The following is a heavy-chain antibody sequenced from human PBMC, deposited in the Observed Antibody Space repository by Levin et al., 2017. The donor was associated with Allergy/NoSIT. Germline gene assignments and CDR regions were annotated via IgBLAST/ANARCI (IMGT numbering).Heavy chain of an antibody. CDR2: ISGSGYST. D-gene: IGHD6-19*01. V-gene: IGHV3-23*01. CDR3: AKDPFDVPVAGNWFDP. CDR1: GFTFSSYA. Sequence: HPGGSLRLSCAASGFTFSSYAMSWVRQAPGKGLECVSGISGSGYSTYYADSVKGRFTISRDNSKHTLYLQMNSLRAEDTAVYYCAKDPFDVPVAGNWFDPWGQGTLVTVSS. J-gene: IGHJ5*02.